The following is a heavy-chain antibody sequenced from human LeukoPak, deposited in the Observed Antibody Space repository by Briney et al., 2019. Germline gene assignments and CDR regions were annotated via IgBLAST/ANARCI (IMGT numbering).Heavy chain of an antibody. Sequence: GRSLRLSCAASGFTFSSYGMHWVRQAPGEGLAWVAVISYDGSNKYYADSVKGRFTISRDNSKNTLYLQMNSLRAEDTAVYYCAKDSHYGAIDYWGQGTLVTVSS. J-gene: IGHJ4*02. CDR3: AKDSHYGAIDY. V-gene: IGHV3-30*18. CDR1: GFTFSSYG. D-gene: IGHD4-17*01. CDR2: ISYDGSNK.